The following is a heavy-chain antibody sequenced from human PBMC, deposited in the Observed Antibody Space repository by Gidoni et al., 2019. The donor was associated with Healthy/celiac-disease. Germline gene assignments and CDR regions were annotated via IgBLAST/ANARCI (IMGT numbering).Heavy chain of an antibody. V-gene: IGHV3-33*01. J-gene: IGHJ6*02. CDR1: GFPFSSYG. CDR2: IWYDGSNK. CDR3: ARDTSTYCGGDCLRYYYYGMDV. Sequence: QVQLVESGGGVVQPGRSLRLSCAASGFPFSSYGMHWVRQAPGKGLEWVAVIWYDGSNKYYADSVKGRFTISRDNSKNTLYLQMNSLRAEDTAVYYCARDTSTYCGGDCLRYYYYGMDVWGQGTTVTVSS. D-gene: IGHD2-21*02.